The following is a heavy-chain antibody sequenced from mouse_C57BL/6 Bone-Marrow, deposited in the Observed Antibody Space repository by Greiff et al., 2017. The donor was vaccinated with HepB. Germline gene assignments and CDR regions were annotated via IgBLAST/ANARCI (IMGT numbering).Heavy chain of an antibody. J-gene: IGHJ1*03. V-gene: IGHV1-72*01. CDR3: ARSGTTVVARGYFDV. CDR1: GYTFTSYW. Sequence: QVQLQQPGAELVKPGASVKLSCKASGYTFTSYWMHWVKQRPGRGLEWIGRIDPNSGGTKYNEKFKSKATLTVDKPSSTAYMQLSSLTSEDSAVYYCARSGTTVVARGYFDVWGTGTTVTVSS. CDR2: IDPNSGGT. D-gene: IGHD1-1*01.